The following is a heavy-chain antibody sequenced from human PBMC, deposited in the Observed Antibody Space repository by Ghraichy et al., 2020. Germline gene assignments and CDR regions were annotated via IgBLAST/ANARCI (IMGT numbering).Heavy chain of an antibody. V-gene: IGHV1-69*04. CDR3: ARGGHMDTAMGPAFDY. D-gene: IGHD5-18*01. CDR1: GGTFSSYA. Sequence: SVKVSCKASGGTFSSYAISWVRQAPGQGLEWMGRIIPILGIANYAQKFQGRVTITADKSTSTAYMELSSLRSEDTAVYYCARGGHMDTAMGPAFDYWGQGTLVTVSS. CDR2: IIPILGIA. J-gene: IGHJ4*02.